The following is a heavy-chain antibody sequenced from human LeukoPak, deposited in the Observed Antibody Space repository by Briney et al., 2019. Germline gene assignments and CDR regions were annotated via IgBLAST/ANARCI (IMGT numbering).Heavy chain of an antibody. CDR2: IYYSGST. D-gene: IGHD5-18*01. CDR1: GGSFSGYY. CDR3: ARLSDTAMAKDY. V-gene: IGHV4-39*01. Sequence: KTSEALSLTCAVYGGSFSGYYWGWIRQPPGKGLEWIGSIYYSGSTYYNPSLKSRVTISVDTSKNQFSLKLSSVTAADTAVYYCARLSDTAMAKDYWGQGTLVTVSS. J-gene: IGHJ4*02.